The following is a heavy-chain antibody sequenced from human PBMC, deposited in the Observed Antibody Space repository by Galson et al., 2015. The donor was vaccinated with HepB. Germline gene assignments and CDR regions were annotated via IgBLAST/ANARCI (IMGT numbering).Heavy chain of an antibody. D-gene: IGHD3-22*01. CDR1: GFTFSSYG. V-gene: IGHV3-30*18. CDR3: AKDKTLNFYDSSGPPDY. CDR2: ISYDGSKE. Sequence: SLRLSCAASGFTFSSYGMHWVRQAPGKGLEWVTLISYDGSKEYYADSVKGRFTISRDDSQITLYLQMHSLTTEDTAVYYCAKDKTLNFYDSSGPPDYWGQGTLVTVSS. J-gene: IGHJ4*02.